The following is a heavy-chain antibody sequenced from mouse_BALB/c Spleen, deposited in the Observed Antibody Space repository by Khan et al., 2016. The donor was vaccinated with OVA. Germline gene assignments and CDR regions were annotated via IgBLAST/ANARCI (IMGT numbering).Heavy chain of an antibody. D-gene: IGHD2-3*01. CDR2: IWAGGST. V-gene: IGHV2-9*02. CDR3: ARFHDGYYYNVDY. Sequence: QVQLKQSGPGLVAPSQSLSITCTVSGFALTSYGVHWVRQPPGKGLEWLGVIWAGGSTHYNSALMSRLTISKDNSKSQVFLKMNSLQTDDTAVYYCARFHDGYYYNVDYWGQGTSVTISS. J-gene: IGHJ4*01. CDR1: GFALTSYG.